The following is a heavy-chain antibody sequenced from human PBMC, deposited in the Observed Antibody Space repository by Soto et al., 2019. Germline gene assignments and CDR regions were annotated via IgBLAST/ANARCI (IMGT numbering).Heavy chain of an antibody. CDR3: ASPYDYGDRWLWY. CDR2: IYPGDSDT. CDR1: GYSFTSYW. V-gene: IGHV5-51*01. J-gene: IGHJ4*02. Sequence: GESLKISCKGYGYSFTSYWIGSVRQMPGKGLEWMGIIYPGDSDTRYSPSFQGQVTISADKSISTAYLQWSSLKASDTAMYYCASPYDYGDRWLWYWGQGTLVTVSS. D-gene: IGHD4-17*01.